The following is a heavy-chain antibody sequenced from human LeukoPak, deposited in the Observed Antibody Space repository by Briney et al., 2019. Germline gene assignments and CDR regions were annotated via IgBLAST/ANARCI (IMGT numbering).Heavy chain of an antibody. D-gene: IGHD5-24*01. J-gene: IGHJ4*02. CDR1: GGSISSSSYY. V-gene: IGHV4-39*01. CDR2: IYYSGST. CDR3: ARHGTLEMASSPDFDY. Sequence: SETLSLTCTVSGGSISSSSYYWGGIRQPPGKGLEWIGSIYYSGSTYYNPSLKSRVTISVDTSKNQFSLRLSSVTAADTAVYYCARHGTLEMASSPDFDYWGQGTLGTVSS.